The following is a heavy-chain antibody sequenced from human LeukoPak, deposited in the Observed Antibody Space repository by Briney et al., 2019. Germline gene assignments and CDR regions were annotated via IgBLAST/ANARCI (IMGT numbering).Heavy chain of an antibody. CDR1: RYTLTELS. Sequence: ASVKVSCKVSRYTLTELSMHWVRQAPGKGLEWMGGFDPEDGETIYAQKFQGRVTVTEDTSTDTAYMELSSLISEDTAVYYCATSRIAARPVAWFDPSGQGTLVTASS. CDR2: FDPEDGET. V-gene: IGHV1-24*01. J-gene: IGHJ5*02. D-gene: IGHD6-6*01. CDR3: ATSRIAARPVAWFDP.